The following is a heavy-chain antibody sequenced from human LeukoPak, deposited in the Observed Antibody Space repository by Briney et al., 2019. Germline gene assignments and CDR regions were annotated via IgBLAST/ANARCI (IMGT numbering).Heavy chain of an antibody. Sequence: SETLSLTCDVYGGSFRGYYWSWICQPPGKGLEWIGEINRSGSTNYNPSLKSRVTISVDTSKNQFSLKLSSVTAADTAVYYCASSGGYSYGGYFDYWGQGTLVTVSS. CDR3: ASSGGYSYGGYFDY. CDR1: GGSFRGYY. V-gene: IGHV4-34*01. CDR2: INRSGST. J-gene: IGHJ4*02. D-gene: IGHD5-18*01.